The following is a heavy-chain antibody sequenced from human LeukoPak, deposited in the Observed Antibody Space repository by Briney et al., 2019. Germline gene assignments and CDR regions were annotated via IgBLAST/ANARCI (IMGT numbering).Heavy chain of an antibody. Sequence: SETLSLTCTVGGGSLSGHYWGWIRQPPGEGLELVGHIYYTGTTFYNPSLNSRVTITLDTSRNQFSLRLTSVIAADTAVYYCARFSWGCSTASCYLTNWGQGALVTVSS. CDR1: GGSLSGHY. CDR2: IYYTGTT. J-gene: IGHJ4*02. CDR3: ARFSWGCSTASCYLTN. D-gene: IGHD2-2*01. V-gene: IGHV4-59*11.